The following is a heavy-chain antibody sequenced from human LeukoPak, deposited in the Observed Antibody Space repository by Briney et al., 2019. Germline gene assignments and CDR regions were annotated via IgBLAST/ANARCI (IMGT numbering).Heavy chain of an antibody. CDR3: PKCGTADNSAHYRGAFDT. Sequence: GGSLRLSCVASGFNFGDYAMYWVRQAPGKGLEWVAGITWSSGNLCYADSGRRRFTISKDNAKNTAYLQMNLLTTEDTAFYYCPKCGTADNSAHYRGAFDTWGQGTLVTVSS. CDR2: ITWSSGNL. CDR1: GFNFGDYA. V-gene: IGHV3-9*01. J-gene: IGHJ5*02. D-gene: IGHD3-22*01.